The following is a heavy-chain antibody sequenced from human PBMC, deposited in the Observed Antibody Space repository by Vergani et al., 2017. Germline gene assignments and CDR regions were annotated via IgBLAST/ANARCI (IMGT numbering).Heavy chain of an antibody. D-gene: IGHD5-18*01. J-gene: IGHJ4*02. CDR1: GFSFGDYA. CDR3: SRGRGCSFGYSDY. V-gene: IGHV3-49*04. Sequence: EVQLVESGGGLVPPGRSLRLSCAASGFSFGDYAMTWVRQAPGKGLEWVAFIRNKAYGGTTEYAASVKGRFTNSRDDSKRLAYLQLSGLKTEDTAVYFCSRGRGCSFGYSDYWGQGTLVTVSS. CDR2: IRNKAYGGTT.